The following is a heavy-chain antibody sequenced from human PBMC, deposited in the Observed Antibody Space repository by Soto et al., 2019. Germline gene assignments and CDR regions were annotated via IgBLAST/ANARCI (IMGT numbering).Heavy chain of an antibody. CDR1: GFTFSSYA. CDR2: ISGSGSST. Sequence: GGSLRLSCAASGFTFSSYAMSWVRQAPGKGLEWVSVISGSGSSTYYADSVKGRFTISRDNSKNTLYLQMNSLRAEATAVDFCAKRGAYYYDCSGGGKTYYFDYWGQGTLVTVSS. D-gene: IGHD3-22*01. CDR3: AKRGAYYYDCSGGGKTYYFDY. V-gene: IGHV3-23*01. J-gene: IGHJ4*02.